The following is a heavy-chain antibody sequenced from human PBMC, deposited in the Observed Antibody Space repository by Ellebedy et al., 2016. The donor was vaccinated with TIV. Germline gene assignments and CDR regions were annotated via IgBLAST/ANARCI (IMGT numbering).Heavy chain of an antibody. V-gene: IGHV4-4*02. D-gene: IGHD6-19*01. Sequence: SETLSLXCAVSGGSIGSSNWWSWVRQPPGKGLEWIGEIFHTGSTYYNPSLKSRVTISVDKSKNQLSLKLTSVTAADTAVYYCASSSGWYLGVNWCDPWGQGILVTVSS. CDR1: GGSIGSSNW. CDR3: ASSSGWYLGVNWCDP. CDR2: IFHTGST. J-gene: IGHJ5*02.